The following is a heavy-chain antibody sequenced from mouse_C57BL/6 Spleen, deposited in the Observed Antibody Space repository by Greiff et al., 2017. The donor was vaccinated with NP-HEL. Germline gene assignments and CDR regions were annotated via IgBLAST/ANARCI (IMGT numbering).Heavy chain of an antibody. CDR3: ARDGDNWGTFDY. V-gene: IGHV5-4*01. CDR2: ISDGGSYT. J-gene: IGHJ2*01. D-gene: IGHD4-1*01. Sequence: EVHLVESGGGLVKPGGSLKLSCAASGFTFSSYAMSWVRQTPEKRLEWVATISDGGSYTYYPDNVKGRFTISRDNAKNNLYLQMSHLKSEDTAMYYCARDGDNWGTFDYWGQGTTLTVSS. CDR1: GFTFSSYA.